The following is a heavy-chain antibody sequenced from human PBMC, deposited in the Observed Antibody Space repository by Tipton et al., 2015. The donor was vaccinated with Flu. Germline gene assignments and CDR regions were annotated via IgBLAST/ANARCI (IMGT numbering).Heavy chain of an antibody. CDR1: GGSISSYY. J-gene: IGHJ5*01. CDR3: ARSHALGYWTNGGCYGWVGP. Sequence: TLSLTCTVSGGSISSYYWSWIRQPPGKGLEWIGYIYYSGSTNYNPSLKSRVTISVDTSKNQFSLKLSSVTAADTAVYYCARSHALGYWTNGGCYGWVGPWGQGTLVTGSS. D-gene: IGHD2-8*01. CDR2: IYYSGST. V-gene: IGHV4-59*01.